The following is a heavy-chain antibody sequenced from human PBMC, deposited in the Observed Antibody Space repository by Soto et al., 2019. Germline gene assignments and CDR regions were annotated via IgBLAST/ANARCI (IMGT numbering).Heavy chain of an antibody. J-gene: IGHJ4*02. CDR3: TRTPLV. Sequence: SETLSLTCTLSGSSIGSGGYYWSSIRQHPGKGLEWIGHIYYSGSTYYNPSLKSRVTISVDTSKNQFSLKLSSVTAADTAVYYCTRTPLVWCQGALVDVSS. CDR1: GSSIGSGGYY. V-gene: IGHV4-31*03. CDR2: IYYSGST. D-gene: IGHD2-8*02.